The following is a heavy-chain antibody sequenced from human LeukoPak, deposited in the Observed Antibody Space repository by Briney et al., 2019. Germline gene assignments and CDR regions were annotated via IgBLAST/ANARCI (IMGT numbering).Heavy chain of an antibody. Sequence: GASVKVSCKASGYTFTSYAMNWVRQAPGQGLEWMGWINTNTGNPTYAQGFTGRFVFSLDTSVSTAYLQISSLKAEDTAVYYCASKSQGPGGAAYFDYWGQGTLVTVSS. CDR1: GYTFTSYA. D-gene: IGHD3-16*01. CDR2: INTNTGNP. CDR3: ASKSQGPGGAAYFDY. J-gene: IGHJ4*02. V-gene: IGHV7-4-1*02.